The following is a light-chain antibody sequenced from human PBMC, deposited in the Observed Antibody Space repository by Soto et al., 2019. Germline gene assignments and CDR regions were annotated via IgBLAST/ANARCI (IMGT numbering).Light chain of an antibody. CDR1: QSVSSSF. V-gene: IGKV3-20*01. CDR3: HCYRHSPSEHT. Sequence: EIVLTQSPGTLSLSPGERATLSCRASQSVSSSFLAWYQQRPGQAPRLLIFGASYRATGIPDRFSGSGSGTDFALTISRLKPEDLAVYFYHCYRHSPSEHTFGPGTSVDSK. CDR2: GAS. J-gene: IGKJ3*01.